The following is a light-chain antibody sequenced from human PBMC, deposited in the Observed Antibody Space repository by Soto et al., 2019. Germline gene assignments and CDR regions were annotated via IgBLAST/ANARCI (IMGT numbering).Light chain of an antibody. CDR3: CSYAGSSTYV. Sequence: QSVLTQPASVSGSPGQSITISCTGTSSDVGTYNLVSWYQHHPGKAPKLMIYEGSKRPSGVSNRFSGSKSGNTASLTISGLQDEEEADYYCCSYAGSSTYVFGTGTKLTVL. CDR2: EGS. V-gene: IGLV2-23*01. CDR1: SSDVGTYNL. J-gene: IGLJ1*01.